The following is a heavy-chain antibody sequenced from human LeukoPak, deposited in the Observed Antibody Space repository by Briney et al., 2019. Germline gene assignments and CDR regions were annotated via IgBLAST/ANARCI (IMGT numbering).Heavy chain of an antibody. CDR3: ARWLQFGDMDV. D-gene: IGHD5-24*01. V-gene: IGHV3-21*01. CDR1: GFTFSSYS. J-gene: IGHJ6*03. Sequence: GRSLRLSCAASGFTFSSYSMNWVRQAPGKGLEWVSSISSSSSYIYYADSVKGRFTISRDNAKNSLYLQMNSLRAEDTAVYYCARWLQFGDMDVWGKGTTVTVSS. CDR2: ISSSSSYI.